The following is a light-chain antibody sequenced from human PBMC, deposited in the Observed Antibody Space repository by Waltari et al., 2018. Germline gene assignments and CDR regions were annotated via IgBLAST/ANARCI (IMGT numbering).Light chain of an antibody. V-gene: IGLV3-1*01. J-gene: IGLJ1*01. Sequence: SFQLTQSPSVSVSPGQTASIICSGDRLGEKLVSWYQQKPGQSPVLVMYHDDQRPPGIPDRFSGSNSGNTATLTISATQTMDEGDFYCQAWDSTSTIYVFGTGTHVTVL. CDR1: RLGEKL. CDR2: HDD. CDR3: QAWDSTSTIYV.